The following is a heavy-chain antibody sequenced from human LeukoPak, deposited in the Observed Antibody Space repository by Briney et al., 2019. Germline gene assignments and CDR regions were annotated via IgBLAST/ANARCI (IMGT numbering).Heavy chain of an antibody. CDR1: GFTFSSYA. CDR3: ATPAAGPGAEYSLY. D-gene: IGHD6-13*01. Sequence: GGSLRLSWAASGFTFSSYAMSWVRQAPGKGLEWVSSIDFTSRYIYNADSVKGRFTTSRDNAKNSLDLQMNSLKVEDTAVYYCATPAAGPGAEYSLYWGQGTLVIVSS. CDR2: IDFTSRYI. J-gene: IGHJ1*01. V-gene: IGHV3-21*01.